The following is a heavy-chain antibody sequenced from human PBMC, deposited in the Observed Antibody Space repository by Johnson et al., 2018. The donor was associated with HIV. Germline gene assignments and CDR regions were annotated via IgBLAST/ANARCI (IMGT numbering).Heavy chain of an antibody. Sequence: VQLVESGGGLVQPGGSLRLSCAASGFTFSSYAMHWVRQAPGKGLEWVAVISYDGSNKYYADSVKGRFTISRDNSKSTLYLQMNSLRAEDTAVYYCAGIRSSDKDIWGQGTMVTVSS. V-gene: IGHV3-30*04. CDR3: AGIRSSDKDI. D-gene: IGHD2-21*01. CDR1: GFTFSSYA. J-gene: IGHJ3*02. CDR2: ISYDGSNK.